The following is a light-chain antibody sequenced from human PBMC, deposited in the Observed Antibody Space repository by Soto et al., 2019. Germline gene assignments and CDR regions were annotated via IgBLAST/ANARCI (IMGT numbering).Light chain of an antibody. CDR2: AAS. Sequence: DIPMTQPPSSLSASVGDRVTITCRASQTITTYLNWYQQKPGKAPKLLIYAASSLQSGVPSRFSGSGSGTDFPLTISSLQPEDFATYSCQRSYSTPFTFGPGTKVDIK. CDR3: QRSYSTPFT. J-gene: IGKJ3*01. V-gene: IGKV1-39*01. CDR1: QTITTY.